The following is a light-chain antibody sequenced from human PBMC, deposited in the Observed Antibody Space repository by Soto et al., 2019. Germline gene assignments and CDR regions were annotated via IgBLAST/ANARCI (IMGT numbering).Light chain of an antibody. CDR2: EVS. CDR3: SSYAGSNNNEI. Sequence: QSALTQPPSASGSPGQSVTISCTGTSSDIGGGSNYVSWYQQHPGKAPKLMIYEVSKRPSGVPDRFSGSKSGNTASLTASRLQAEDEADYYCSSYAGSNNNEIFGGGTKLTVL. V-gene: IGLV2-8*01. J-gene: IGLJ2*01. CDR1: SSDIGGGSNY.